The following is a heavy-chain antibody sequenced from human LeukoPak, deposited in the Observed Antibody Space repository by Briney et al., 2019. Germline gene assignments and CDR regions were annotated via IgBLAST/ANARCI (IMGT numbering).Heavy chain of an antibody. D-gene: IGHD3-9*01. Sequence: SETLSLTCAVSGYSISSGYYWGWIRQPPGKGLEWIGSIYHSGSTYYNPSLKSRVTISVDTSKNQSSLKLSSVTAADTAVYYCASTYYDILTGYYDYYGMDVWGKGTTVTVSS. V-gene: IGHV4-38-2*01. J-gene: IGHJ6*04. CDR3: ASTYYDILTGYYDYYGMDV. CDR2: IYHSGST. CDR1: GYSISSGYY.